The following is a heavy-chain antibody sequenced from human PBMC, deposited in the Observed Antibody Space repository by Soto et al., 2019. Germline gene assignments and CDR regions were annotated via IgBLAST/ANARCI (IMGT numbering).Heavy chain of an antibody. CDR1: GGSISSYY. CDR3: ARDREGSGPNNYGMDV. J-gene: IGHJ6*02. CDR2: IYYSGST. D-gene: IGHD6-19*01. V-gene: IGHV4-59*01. Sequence: QVQLQESGPGLVKPSETLSLTCTVSGGSISSYYWSWIRQPPGKGLEWIGYIYYSGSTNYNPSLKSRVTISVDTSKNQFSLKLSSVTAADTALYYCARDREGSGPNNYGMDVWGQGTTVTVSS.